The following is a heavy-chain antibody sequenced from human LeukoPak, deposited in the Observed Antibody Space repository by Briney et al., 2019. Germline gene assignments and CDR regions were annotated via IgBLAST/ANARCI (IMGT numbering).Heavy chain of an antibody. CDR2: ISSSGSTI. Sequence: QAGGSLRLSCAASGFTLCIAWMSGVRQAPGEGQEWGSYISSSGSTINRAHSAKGRLTNSRNNAKNSLYLHMNRLRARDTAGYYCAELVITMIGGVWGKGDPVTMSS. D-gene: IGHD3-10*02. CDR3: AELVITMIGGV. CDR1: GFTLCIAW. J-gene: IGHJ6*04. V-gene: IGHV3-48*03.